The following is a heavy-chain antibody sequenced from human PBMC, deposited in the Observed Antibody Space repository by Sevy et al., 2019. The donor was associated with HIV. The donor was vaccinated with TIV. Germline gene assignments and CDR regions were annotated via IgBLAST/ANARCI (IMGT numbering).Heavy chain of an antibody. V-gene: IGHV4-31*03. CDR2: IYYSGST. D-gene: IGHD2-21*02. Sequence: SETLSLTCTVSGGSISSGGYYWSWIRQHPGMGLEWIGYIYYSGSTYYNPSLKSRVTISVDTSKNQFSLKLSSVTAADTAVYYCARVASGYCGGDCYSNWFDPWGQGTLVTVSS. CDR3: ARVASGYCGGDCYSNWFDP. CDR1: GGSISSGGYY. J-gene: IGHJ5*02.